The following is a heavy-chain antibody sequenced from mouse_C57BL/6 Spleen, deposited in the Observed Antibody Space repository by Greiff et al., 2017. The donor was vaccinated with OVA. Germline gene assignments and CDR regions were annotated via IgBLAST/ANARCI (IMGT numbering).Heavy chain of an antibody. CDR3: ARHYYGSSPPYYYAMDY. CDR2: IDPSDSYT. CDR1: GYTFTSYW. V-gene: IGHV1-59*01. D-gene: IGHD1-1*01. J-gene: IGHJ4*01. Sequence: VKLQQPGAELVRPGTSVKLSCKASGYTFTSYWMHWVKQRPGQGLEWIGVIDPSDSYTNYNQKFKGKATLTVDTSSSTAYMQLSSLTSEDSAVYYCARHYYGSSPPYYYAMDYWGQGTSVTVSS.